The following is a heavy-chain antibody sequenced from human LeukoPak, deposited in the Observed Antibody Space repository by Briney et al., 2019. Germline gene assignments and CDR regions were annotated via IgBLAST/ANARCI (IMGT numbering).Heavy chain of an antibody. V-gene: IGHV3-23*01. CDR1: GFTFSSYA. CDR2: ISGSGGST. J-gene: IGHJ4*02. CDR3: ATVPGGSSGYYYGGYYFDY. D-gene: IGHD3-22*01. Sequence: GGSLRFSCAASGFTFSSYAMSWVRQAPGKGLEWVSAISGSGGSTYYADSVKGRFTISRDNSKNTLYLQMNSLRAEDTAVYYCATVPGGSSGYYYGGYYFDYWGQGTLVTVSS.